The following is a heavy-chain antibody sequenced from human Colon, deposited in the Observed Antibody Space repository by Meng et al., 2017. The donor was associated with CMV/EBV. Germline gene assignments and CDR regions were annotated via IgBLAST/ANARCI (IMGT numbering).Heavy chain of an antibody. J-gene: IGHJ4*02. CDR1: GFTFSDYF. Sequence: GGSLRLSCAASGFTFSDYFMTWIRQAPGKGLEWVALISSDGGSSSYADSVKGRFTLSRDSSKNTVYLQMNSLRRDDTGVYYCARYRNFDISSGFSYWGQGTRVTVSS. CDR3: ARYRNFDISSGFSY. CDR2: ISSDGGSS. V-gene: IGHV3-30-3*01. D-gene: IGHD3-3*01.